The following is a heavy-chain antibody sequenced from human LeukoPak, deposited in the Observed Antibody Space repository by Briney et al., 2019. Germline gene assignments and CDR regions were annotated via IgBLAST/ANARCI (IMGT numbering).Heavy chain of an antibody. CDR1: ADSVSSNSAA. CDR2: TYYRSKWYN. D-gene: IGHD2-2*01. Sequence: SQTVSRTVSIYADSVSSNSAARHWIRQSPSRGLEWLGRTYYRSKWYNDYAVSVKSRITINPDTSKNQCSLQLNSVTPEDTAVYYCAREGVIVVVPAATANNWFDPWGQGTLVTVSS. J-gene: IGHJ5*02. V-gene: IGHV6-1*01. CDR3: AREGVIVVVPAATANNWFDP.